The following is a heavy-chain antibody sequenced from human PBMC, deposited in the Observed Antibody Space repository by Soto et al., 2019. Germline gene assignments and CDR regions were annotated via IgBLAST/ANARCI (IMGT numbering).Heavy chain of an antibody. Sequence: XVCLRLSYAACGFSFSSYGMHGVRRAPGKGLEWVAVISYDGSNKYYADSVKGRFTISRDNSKNTLYLQMNSLRAEDTAVYYSAKALIVAYAFDICGQGTMVTVSS. CDR2: ISYDGSNK. CDR1: GFSFSSYG. V-gene: IGHV3-30*18. CDR3: AKALIVAYAFDI. J-gene: IGHJ3*02. D-gene: IGHD2-21*01.